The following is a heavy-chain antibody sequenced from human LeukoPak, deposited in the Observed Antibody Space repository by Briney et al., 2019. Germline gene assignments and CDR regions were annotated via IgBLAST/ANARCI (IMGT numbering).Heavy chain of an antibody. CDR2: ISGSGSYT. D-gene: IGHD6-19*01. Sequence: PGGSLRLSCAASGFTFSDDYMNWIRQAPGKGLEWVSYISGSGSYTNYADSVKGRLTISRDNAKNSLYLQMNSLRAEDTAVYYCARGESFSSGWPYYFDFWGQGALVTVSS. J-gene: IGHJ4*02. V-gene: IGHV3-11*05. CDR3: ARGESFSSGWPYYFDF. CDR1: GFTFSDDY.